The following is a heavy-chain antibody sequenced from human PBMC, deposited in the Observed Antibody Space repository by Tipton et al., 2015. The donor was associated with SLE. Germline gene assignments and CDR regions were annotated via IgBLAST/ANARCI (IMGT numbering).Heavy chain of an antibody. CDR1: GGSISSSHYY. CDR3: ARRGSSLGFPLDY. V-gene: IGHV4-39*01. D-gene: IGHD6-6*01. Sequence: GLVKPSETLSLTCTVSGGSISSSHYYWGWIRQAPGKGLEWIGTIYYSGTTYYNPSLKTRVTISVDTSKNQFSLKLSSVTAADTAVYYCARRGSSLGFPLDYWGQGTLVTVSS. CDR2: IYYSGTT. J-gene: IGHJ4*02.